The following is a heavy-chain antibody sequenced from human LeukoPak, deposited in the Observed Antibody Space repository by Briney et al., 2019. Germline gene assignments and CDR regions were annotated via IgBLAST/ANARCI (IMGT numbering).Heavy chain of an antibody. CDR3: ASTSYYGSGTQMDV. CDR1: GGSISSGGYY. Sequence: SQTLSLTCTVSGGSISSGGYYWSWIRQHPGKGLEWIGYIYYSGSTYYNPSLKSRVTIPVDTSKNQFSLKLSSVTAADTAVYCCASTSYYGSGTQMDVWGQGTTVTVSS. D-gene: IGHD3-10*01. J-gene: IGHJ6*02. CDR2: IYYSGST. V-gene: IGHV4-31*03.